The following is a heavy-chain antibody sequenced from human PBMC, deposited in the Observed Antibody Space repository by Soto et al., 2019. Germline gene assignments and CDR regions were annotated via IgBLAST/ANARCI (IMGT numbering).Heavy chain of an antibody. CDR1: GDSIKTHY. CDR3: ASGWMAAFDN. D-gene: IGHD2-2*03. CDR2: IYYSGST. V-gene: IGHV4-59*11. J-gene: IGHJ4*02. Sequence: PSETLSLTCNVSGDSIKTHYWSWIRQPPGKGLEWIGYIYYSGSTLYNPSLKRRVTISADTAKNQFSLRLTSLTAADTAVYYCASGWMAAFDNWGQGTLVTVSS.